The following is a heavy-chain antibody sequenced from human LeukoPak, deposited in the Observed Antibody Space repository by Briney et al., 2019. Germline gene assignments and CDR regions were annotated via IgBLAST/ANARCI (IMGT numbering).Heavy chain of an antibody. Sequence: ADTLSLTCTVSVDSISGYYWSWIRQPPGKGLEWIGYMYYSGNTNYNPSLKSRLTTSLDTWKNQFSLKLSSVTAADTAVYYCARGKYYFDYWGQGTLVTVSS. CDR1: VDSISGYY. V-gene: IGHV4-59*07. CDR3: ARGKYYFDY. CDR2: MYYSGNT. J-gene: IGHJ4*02.